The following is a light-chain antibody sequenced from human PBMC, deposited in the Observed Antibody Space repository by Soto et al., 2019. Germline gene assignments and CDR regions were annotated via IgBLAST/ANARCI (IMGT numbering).Light chain of an antibody. CDR3: AARDDSLSGHGV. CDR1: TSNIGSEY. CDR2: RNN. J-gene: IGLJ3*02. V-gene: IGLV1-47*01. Sequence: QSVLTRLPSASGTPGQRVTIACSGSTSNIGSEYVVWYQHLPGTAPKLLFYRNNQRPSGVPDRFAGSKSGTSASLAISGLRSEYEGDYYCAARDDSLSGHGVFGGGTKLTVL.